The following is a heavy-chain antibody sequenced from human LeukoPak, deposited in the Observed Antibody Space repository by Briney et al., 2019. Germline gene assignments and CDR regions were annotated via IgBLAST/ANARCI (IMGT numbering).Heavy chain of an antibody. CDR2: ISAYNGKT. CDR3: ARGMITFGGVIVSNWFDP. V-gene: IGHV1-18*01. Sequence: GASVKVSCKASGYTFTSYGISWVRQAPGQGLEWMGWISAYNGKTNYAQKLQGRVTMTADTSTSTAYMELRSMRSDDTAVYYCARGMITFGGVIVSNWFDPWGQGTLVTVSS. D-gene: IGHD3-16*02. CDR1: GYTFTSYG. J-gene: IGHJ5*02.